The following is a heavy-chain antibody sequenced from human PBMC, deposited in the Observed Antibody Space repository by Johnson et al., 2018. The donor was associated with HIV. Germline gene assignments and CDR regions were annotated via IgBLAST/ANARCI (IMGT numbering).Heavy chain of an antibody. V-gene: IGHV3-30*04. CDR1: GFTFSSYA. CDR3: TTEVREEKAFDI. J-gene: IGHJ3*02. D-gene: IGHD1-26*01. CDR2: ISYDGSNK. Sequence: QMLLVESGGGVVQPGRSLRLSCAASGFTFSSYAMHWVRQAPGKGLEWVAVISYDGSNKYYADSVKGRFTISRDNSKNTLYLQMNSLKTEDTAVYYCTTEVREEKAFDIWGQGTMVTVSS.